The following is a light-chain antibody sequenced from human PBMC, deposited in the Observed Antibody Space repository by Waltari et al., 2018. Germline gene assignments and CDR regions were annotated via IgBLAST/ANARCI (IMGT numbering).Light chain of an antibody. J-gene: IGKJ5*01. CDR1: QSVGSNY. CDR2: GAS. V-gene: IGKV3-20*01. Sequence: EIVLTQSPCTLSLSPGARATLSCRASQSVGSNYLVWYQQKPGQAPRVLIYGASNRATGIPDRFTGSGSGTDFTLTISRLEPEDFAVYYCQQYGTSSSFGQGTRLEIK. CDR3: QQYGTSSS.